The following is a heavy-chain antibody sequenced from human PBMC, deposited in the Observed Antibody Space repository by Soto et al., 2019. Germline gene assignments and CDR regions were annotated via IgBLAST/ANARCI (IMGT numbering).Heavy chain of an antibody. V-gene: IGHV4-34*01. D-gene: IGHD3-16*02. CDR2: INHSGST. CDR1: GGSFSGYY. Sequence: SETLSLTCAVYGGSFSGYYWSWIRQPPGKGLEWIGEINHSGSTNYNPSLKSRVTISVDTSKNQFSLKLSSVTAADTAVYYCARGRAYDYIWGSYRYPGFDYWGQGTLVTVSS. CDR3: ARGRAYDYIWGSYRYPGFDY. J-gene: IGHJ4*02.